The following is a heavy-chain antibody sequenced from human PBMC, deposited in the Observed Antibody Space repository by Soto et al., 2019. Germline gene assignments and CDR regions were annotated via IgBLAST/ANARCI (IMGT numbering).Heavy chain of an antibody. V-gene: IGHV3-74*01. CDR2: INSDGTIS. CDR3: ARLSGDHSAFFSYGMDA. Sequence: GGSLSLSCAASGFTFDTYWMNWVRQAPGKGPEWLSGINSDGTISSYADSVNGRFTISRDNARNTLSLQMNSRRADDTAVYYGARLSGDHSAFFSYGMDAWGQGTTVTVSS. CDR1: GFTFDTYW. D-gene: IGHD2-21*01. J-gene: IGHJ6*02.